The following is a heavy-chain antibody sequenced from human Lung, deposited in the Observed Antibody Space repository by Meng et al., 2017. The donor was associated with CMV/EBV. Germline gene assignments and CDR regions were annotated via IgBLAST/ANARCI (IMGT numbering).Heavy chain of an antibody. CDR1: SGPMSSGGYC. CDR3: ARQAPDNWFDP. V-gene: IGHV4-31*03. CDR2: SYYEGTT. Sequence: CTVSSGPMSSGGYCWSWIRQHAEKGLEGIGYSYYEGTTHYNPSLRSRVSISVDKSKNQFSLKLNSVTAADTAVYYCARQAPDNWFDPWGQGALVTVSS. J-gene: IGHJ5*02.